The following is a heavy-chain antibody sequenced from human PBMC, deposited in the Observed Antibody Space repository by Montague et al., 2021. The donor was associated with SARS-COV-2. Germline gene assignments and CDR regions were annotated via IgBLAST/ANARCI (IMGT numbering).Heavy chain of an antibody. CDR3: ARGFDY. CDR1: GASINGHH. J-gene: IGHJ4*02. Sequence: SETLSLTCTVSGASINGHHWSWIRQPPGKGLEWIGYIYYSGSTNYNPSLKSRVTISVDTSKNQFSLKLSSVTAADTAVYYCARGFDYWGQGTLVTVSS. V-gene: IGHV4-59*08. CDR2: IYYSGST.